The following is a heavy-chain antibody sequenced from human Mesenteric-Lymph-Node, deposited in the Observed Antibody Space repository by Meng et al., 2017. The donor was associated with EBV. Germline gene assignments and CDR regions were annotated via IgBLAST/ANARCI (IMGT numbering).Heavy chain of an antibody. D-gene: IGHD6-13*01. CDR3: ARTLSIAAAPFDY. CDR1: GVSISSSNW. Sequence: VRQQASRPGLVEPSGSLSLTCAVSGVSISSSNWWSWVRQPPGKGLEWIGEIYHSGSTNYNPSLKSRVTISVDKSKNQFSLKLSSVTAADTAVYYCARTLSIAAAPFDYWGQGTLVTVSS. CDR2: IYHSGST. J-gene: IGHJ4*02. V-gene: IGHV4-4*02.